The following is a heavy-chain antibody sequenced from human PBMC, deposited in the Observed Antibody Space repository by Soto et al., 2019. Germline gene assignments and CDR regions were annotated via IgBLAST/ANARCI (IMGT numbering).Heavy chain of an antibody. J-gene: IGHJ4*02. CDR1: GYTFSSYY. D-gene: IGHD5-12*01. V-gene: IGHV1-46*01. Sequence: ASVKVSYKASGYTFSSYYMHWVRQAPGQGLERMGTINPKSGSTTYAQKFQGRVTVTRDTSTSTVYMQLSSLRSEDTAIYYCVRDSKEYTGYEWRGDHFDYWGQGTQVTVSS. CDR2: INPKSGST. CDR3: VRDSKEYTGYEWRGDHFDY.